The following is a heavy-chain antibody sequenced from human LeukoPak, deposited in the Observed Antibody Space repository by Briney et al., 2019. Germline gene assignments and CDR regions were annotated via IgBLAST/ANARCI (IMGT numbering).Heavy chain of an antibody. CDR3: ARTIEDIVVVVAATPAVDWFDP. D-gene: IGHD2-15*01. J-gene: IGHJ5*02. Sequence: ASVKVSCKASGYTFTSYGISWVRQAPGQGLEWMGWISAYNGNTNYAQKLQGRVTMTIDTSTSTAYMELRSLRSDDTAVYYCARTIEDIVVVVAATPAVDWFDPWGQGTLVTVSS. CDR2: ISAYNGNT. V-gene: IGHV1-18*01. CDR1: GYTFTSYG.